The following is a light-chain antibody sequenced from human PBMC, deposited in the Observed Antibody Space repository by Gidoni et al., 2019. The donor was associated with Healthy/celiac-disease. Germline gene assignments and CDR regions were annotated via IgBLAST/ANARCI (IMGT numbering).Light chain of an antibody. CDR2: KAS. V-gene: IGKV1-5*03. CDR1: QSISSW. Sequence: DIQMTQSPSTLSASVGDRITITCRASQSISSWVAWYQQKPGKAPKLLIYKASSLESGVPSRFSGSGAGTEFTLTISRLQADDFATYYCQQYNSYWTFGQGTKVEIK. J-gene: IGKJ1*01. CDR3: QQYNSYWT.